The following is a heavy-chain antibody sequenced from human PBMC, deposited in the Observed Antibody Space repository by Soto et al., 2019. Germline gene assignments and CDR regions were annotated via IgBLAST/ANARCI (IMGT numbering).Heavy chain of an antibody. D-gene: IGHD2-21*02. J-gene: IGHJ4*02. CDR1: GYTFTSYA. CDR2: INAGNGNT. V-gene: IGHV1-3*05. CDR3: ARSIVVVTALDY. Sequence: QVQLVQSGAEEKKPGASVKVSCKASGYTFTSYAMHWVRQAPGQRLEWMGWINAGNGNTKYSQKFQGRVTITRDTSASTAYMELSSLRSEDTAVYDCARSIVVVTALDYWGQGTLVTVSP.